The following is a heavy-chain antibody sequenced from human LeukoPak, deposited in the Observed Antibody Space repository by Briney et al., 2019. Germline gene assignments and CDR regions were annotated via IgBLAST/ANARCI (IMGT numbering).Heavy chain of an antibody. CDR1: GFTFSSYG. Sequence: PGGSLRLSCAASGFTFSSYGMHWVRQAPGKGLERVAFIRYDGSNKYYADSVRGRFTISRDNSKNTLYLQINSLRAEDTAVYYCATYSDRVGATIYWGQGTLVTVSS. V-gene: IGHV3-30*02. CDR2: IRYDGSNK. D-gene: IGHD1-26*01. CDR3: ATYSDRVGATIY. J-gene: IGHJ4*02.